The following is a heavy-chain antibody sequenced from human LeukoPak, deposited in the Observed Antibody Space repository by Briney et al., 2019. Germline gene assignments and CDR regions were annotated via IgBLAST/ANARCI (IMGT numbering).Heavy chain of an antibody. CDR2: INDSGGST. V-gene: IGHV3-23*01. Sequence: PGGSLRLSCAASGFTFSSYAMTWVRQAPGKGLEWVSSINDSGGSTYYADSVKGRFTISRDNSKNTLYLQMNSLRAEDTAVYYCAKREYNFWSGYLFWGQGTLVTVSS. CDR3: AKREYNFWSGYLF. J-gene: IGHJ4*02. D-gene: IGHD3-3*01. CDR1: GFTFSSYA.